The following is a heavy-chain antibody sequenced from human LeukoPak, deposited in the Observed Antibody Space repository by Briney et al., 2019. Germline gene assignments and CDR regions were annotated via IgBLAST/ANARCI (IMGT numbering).Heavy chain of an antibody. CDR2: IYPGDSDT. J-gene: IGHJ5*02. CDR1: GYSFTSYW. CDR3: ARLFYMATISGWFDP. D-gene: IGHD5-12*01. Sequence: GESLKISCKGSGYSFTSYWIGWVRQMPGKGLEWMGIIYPGDSDTRYSPSFQGQVTISADKSISTAYLQWSSLKVSDTAMYYCARLFYMATISGWFDPWGQGTLVTVSS. V-gene: IGHV5-51*01.